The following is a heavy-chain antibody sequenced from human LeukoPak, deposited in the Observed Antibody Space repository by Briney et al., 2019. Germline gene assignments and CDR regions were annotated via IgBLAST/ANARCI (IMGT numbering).Heavy chain of an antibody. V-gene: IGHV3-21*04. CDR3: ARGKGYYDSSGYSHYFDY. J-gene: IGHJ4*02. CDR2: ISSSGSYI. D-gene: IGHD3-22*01. CDR1: GFTFSSCS. Sequence: PGGSLRLSCAASGFTFSSCSMNWVRQAPGKGLEWVSSISSSGSYIYYLDSVRGRFTISRDNAKNSLYLQMNSLRAEDTAVYYCARGKGYYDSSGYSHYFDYWGQGTLVTVSS.